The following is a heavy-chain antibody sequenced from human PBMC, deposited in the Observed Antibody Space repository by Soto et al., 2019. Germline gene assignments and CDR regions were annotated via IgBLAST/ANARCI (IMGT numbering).Heavy chain of an antibody. CDR1: GGSFSGYY. V-gene: IGHV4-34*01. CDR2: INHSGST. J-gene: IGHJ6*03. CDR3: ARGVSSGTPEHSYYSYYYMDV. Sequence: SETLSLTCAVYGGSFSGYYWSWIRQPPGKGLEWIGVINHSGSTNYNPSLKSRVTIALDTSNNQFSLKLSSVTAADTALYYCARGVSSGTPEHSYYSYYYMDVWGKGTTVTVSS. D-gene: IGHD3-10*01.